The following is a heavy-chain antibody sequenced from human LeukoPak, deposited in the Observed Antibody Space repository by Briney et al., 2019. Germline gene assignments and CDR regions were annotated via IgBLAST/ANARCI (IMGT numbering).Heavy chain of an antibody. CDR1: GGSFSGYY. D-gene: IGHD3-9*01. CDR3: AGGIRDFDWSRQYYFDY. CDR2: INHSGST. Sequence: KTSETLSLTCAVYGGSFSGYYWSWIRQPPGKGLQWIGEINHSGSTNYNPSLKSRVTISVDTSKNQFSLKLSSVTAADTFVFRAAGGIRDFDWSRQYYFDYWGQGTLVTVSS. J-gene: IGHJ4*02. V-gene: IGHV4-34*01.